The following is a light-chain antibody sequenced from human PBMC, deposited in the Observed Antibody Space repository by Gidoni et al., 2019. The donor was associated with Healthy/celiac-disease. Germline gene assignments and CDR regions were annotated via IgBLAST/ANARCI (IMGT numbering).Light chain of an antibody. CDR2: DAS. CDR1: PSVSSC. CDR3: QQRSNWPL. V-gene: IGKV3-11*01. J-gene: IGKJ4*01. Sequence: EIVLTHSPATLSLSPGETATLSCRASPSVSSCLARYQQKPGQAPRLRIYDASNSATGIPARFSGSGSGTDFTLTISSLEPEDFAVYYCQQRSNWPLFGGGTKVEIK.